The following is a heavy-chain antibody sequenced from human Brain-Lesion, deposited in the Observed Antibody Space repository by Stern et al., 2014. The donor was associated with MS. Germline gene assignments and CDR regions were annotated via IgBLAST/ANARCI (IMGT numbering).Heavy chain of an antibody. Sequence: QVQLQESGPGLVKPSQTLSLSCTVSGGSISSGGYYWSWIRQPAGKGLEWIGRIFNSGSTSYNPSLKSRVTISIDTSKNQLSPRLNPRTAADTAVYYCARGRVVPGFQYYATDVWGQGTTVIVSS. V-gene: IGHV4-61*02. CDR1: GGSISSGGYY. J-gene: IGHJ6*02. D-gene: IGHD2-2*01. CDR3: ARGRVVPGFQYYATDV. CDR2: IFNSGST.